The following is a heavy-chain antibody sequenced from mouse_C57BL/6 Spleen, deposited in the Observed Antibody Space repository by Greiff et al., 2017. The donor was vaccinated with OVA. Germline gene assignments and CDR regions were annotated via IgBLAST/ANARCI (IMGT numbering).Heavy chain of an antibody. D-gene: IGHD2-2*01. V-gene: IGHV1-18*01. J-gene: IGHJ4*01. Sequence: SGPELVKPGASVKIPCKASGYTFTDYNMDWVKQSHGKSLEWIGDINPNNGGTIYNQKFKGKATLTVDKSSSTAYMELRSLTSEDTAVYYCARGERLPASMDYWGQGTSVTVSS. CDR2: INPNNGGT. CDR1: GYTFTDYN. CDR3: ARGERLPASMDY.